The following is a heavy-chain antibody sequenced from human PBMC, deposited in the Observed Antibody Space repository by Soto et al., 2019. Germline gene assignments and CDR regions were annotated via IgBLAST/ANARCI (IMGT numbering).Heavy chain of an antibody. Sequence: GGSLRLSCAASGFTFSSYAMHWVRQAPGKGLEWVAVISYDGSNKYYADSVKGRFTISRDNSKNTLYLQMNSLRAEDTAVYYCARDSLVPSIAAAGTWFDPWGQETLVTVSS. CDR2: ISYDGSNK. CDR3: ARDSLVPSIAAAGTWFDP. J-gene: IGHJ5*02. CDR1: GFTFSSYA. V-gene: IGHV3-30-3*01. D-gene: IGHD6-13*01.